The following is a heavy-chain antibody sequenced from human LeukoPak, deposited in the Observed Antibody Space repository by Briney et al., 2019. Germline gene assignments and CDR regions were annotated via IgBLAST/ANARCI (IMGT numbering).Heavy chain of an antibody. J-gene: IGHJ3*02. Sequence: GGSLRLSCAASAFTFSGSAMRWVRQASGKGLEWIGRIRSKADSYATAYAASVKGRFTISRDDSENTAYLQMNSLKTEDTAVYYCTRPSHSYGTDAFDIWGQGTMVTVSS. D-gene: IGHD1-14*01. CDR2: IRSKADSYAT. CDR3: TRPSHSYGTDAFDI. V-gene: IGHV3-73*01. CDR1: AFTFSGSA.